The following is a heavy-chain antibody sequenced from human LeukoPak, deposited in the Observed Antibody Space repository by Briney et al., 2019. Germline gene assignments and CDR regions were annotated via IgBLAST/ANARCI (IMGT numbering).Heavy chain of an antibody. CDR2: INPNSGGT. CDR3: ARGTYSGSEGSDY. Sequence: GASVKVSCKASGYTFTGYYMHWVRQAPGQGLEWMGWINPNSGGTNYAQKFQGRVTMTRDTSISTAYMELSRLRSDDTAVYYCARGTYSGSEGSDYWGQGTLVTVSS. CDR1: GYTFTGYY. V-gene: IGHV1-2*02. D-gene: IGHD1-26*01. J-gene: IGHJ4*02.